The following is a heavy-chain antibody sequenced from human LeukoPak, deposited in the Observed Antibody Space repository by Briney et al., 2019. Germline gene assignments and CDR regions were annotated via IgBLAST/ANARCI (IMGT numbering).Heavy chain of an antibody. Sequence: ASVKVSCKASGYTFTGYYVHWVRRAPGQGLEWMGWINPNIGGTNYAQKFQGRVTMTRDTSISTAYMELSRLTSDDTAVYYCARDSEQWLATWGQGTLVTVSS. V-gene: IGHV1-2*02. J-gene: IGHJ5*02. CDR2: INPNIGGT. CDR3: ARDSEQWLAT. CDR1: GYTFTGYY. D-gene: IGHD6-19*01.